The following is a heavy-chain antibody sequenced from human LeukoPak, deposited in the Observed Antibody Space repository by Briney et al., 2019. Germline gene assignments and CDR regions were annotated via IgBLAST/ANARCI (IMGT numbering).Heavy chain of an antibody. CDR1: GFTFSSYA. Sequence: GGSLRLSCAASGFTFSSYAMSWVRQAPGKGLEWVSSISGCGGSTYYADSVKGRFTISRDNSKNMLYLQMNRLRAEDTAIYYCSSDYSWGNYWRTFDSWGQGALVTPSS. CDR2: ISGCGGST. J-gene: IGHJ4*02. CDR3: SSDYSWGNYWRTFDS. V-gene: IGHV3-23*01. D-gene: IGHD3-16*01.